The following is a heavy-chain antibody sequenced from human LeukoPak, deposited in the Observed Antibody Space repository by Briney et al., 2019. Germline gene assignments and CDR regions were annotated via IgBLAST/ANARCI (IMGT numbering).Heavy chain of an antibody. CDR2: ISYDGHKK. D-gene: IGHD1-26*01. CDR1: GFTFSNYA. J-gene: IGHJ4*02. Sequence: GGSLRLSCAASGFTFSNYAMHWARQAPGKGLDWGAFISYDGHKKYYADSVKGRFTLSRDNSKNTLYLQMNSLRAEDTAVYFCAKDISGSYSVDYWGQGTLVTVSS. CDR3: AKDISGSYSVDY. V-gene: IGHV3-30-3*01.